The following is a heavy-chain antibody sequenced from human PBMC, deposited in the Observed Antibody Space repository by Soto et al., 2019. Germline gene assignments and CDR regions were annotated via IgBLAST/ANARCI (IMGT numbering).Heavy chain of an antibody. CDR3: ARDPRNLGLDP. CDR1: GFTFSSYA. V-gene: IGHV3-30-3*01. D-gene: IGHD4-4*01. Sequence: QVQLVESGGGVVQPGRSLRLSCAASGFTFSSYAMHWVRQAPGKGLEWVAVISYDGSNKYYADSVKGRFTISRDNSKNTLYLQMNSLRAEDTAVYYCARDPRNLGLDPWGLGTLVTVSS. CDR2: ISYDGSNK. J-gene: IGHJ5*02.